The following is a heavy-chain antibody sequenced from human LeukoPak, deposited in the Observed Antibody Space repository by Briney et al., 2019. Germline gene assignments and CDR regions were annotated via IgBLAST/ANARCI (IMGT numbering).Heavy chain of an antibody. CDR1: GFTFTSYS. D-gene: IGHD3-16*01. CDR3: ARLLGESTIYDL. J-gene: IGHJ5*02. CDR2: IRQNGNEK. V-gene: IGHV3-7*01. Sequence: GGSLRLSCVASGFTFTSYSMNWVRQAPGKGLEWVASIRQNGNEKYYVDSVKGRFIISRDNGENSASLQMNSLRDEDTSIYYCARLLGESTIYDLWGQGTLVTVSS.